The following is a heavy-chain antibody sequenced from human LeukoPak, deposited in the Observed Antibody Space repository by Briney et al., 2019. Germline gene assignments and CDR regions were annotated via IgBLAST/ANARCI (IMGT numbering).Heavy chain of an antibody. CDR1: GYTLTELS. V-gene: IGHV1-69*02. J-gene: IGHJ6*02. CDR2: IIPILGIA. Sequence: ASVKVSCKVSGYTLTELSMHWVRQAPGQGLEWMGRIIPILGIANYAQKFQGRVTITADKSTSTAYMELSSLRSEDTAVYYCARGRRITGTTYYYYGMDVWGQGTTVTVSS. CDR3: ARGRRITGTTYYYYGMDV. D-gene: IGHD1-7*01.